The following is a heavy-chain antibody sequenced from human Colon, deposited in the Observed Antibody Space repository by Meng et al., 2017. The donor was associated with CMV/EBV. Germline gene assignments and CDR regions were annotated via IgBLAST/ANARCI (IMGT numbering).Heavy chain of an antibody. CDR3: TADVPEAGEGEYEY. J-gene: IGHJ4*02. Sequence: GESLKISCAGSGFNFNGAWMSWVRQAPGKGLGWVARIKSKVDSETRGYAAPVRGRFIISRDDSINTVFLQMNSLRADDTAVYYCTADVPEAGEGEYEYWGQGTLVTVSS. CDR1: GFNFNGAW. CDR2: IKSKVDSETR. V-gene: IGHV3-15*01. D-gene: IGHD2-21*01.